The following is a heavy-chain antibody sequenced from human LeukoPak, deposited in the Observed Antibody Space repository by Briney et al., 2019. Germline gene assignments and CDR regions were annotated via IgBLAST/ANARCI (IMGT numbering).Heavy chain of an antibody. CDR3: ARSGSYGAGAFDI. D-gene: IGHD1-26*01. CDR2: IGTAGDT. CDR1: GFTFSSYE. V-gene: IGHV3-13*01. Sequence: PGGSLRLSCAASGFTFSSYEMNWVRQATGKGLEWVSAIGTAGDTYYPGSVKGRFTISRENAKNSLYLQMNSLRAGDTAVYYCARSGSYGAGAFDIWGQGTMVTVSS. J-gene: IGHJ3*02.